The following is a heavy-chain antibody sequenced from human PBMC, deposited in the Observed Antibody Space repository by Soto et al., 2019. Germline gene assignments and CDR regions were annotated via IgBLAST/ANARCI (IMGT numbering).Heavy chain of an antibody. J-gene: IGHJ3*02. D-gene: IGHD2-8*01. CDR1: GFTFSSYA. CDR3: ARDPSVYAWNDDAFDI. V-gene: IGHV3-30-3*01. CDR2: ISYDGSNK. Sequence: GSLRLSCAASGFTFSSYAMHWVRQAPGKGLEWVAVISYDGSNKYYADSVKGRFTISRDNSKNTLYLQMNSLRAEDTAVYYCARDPSVYAWNDDAFDIWGQGTMVTVSS.